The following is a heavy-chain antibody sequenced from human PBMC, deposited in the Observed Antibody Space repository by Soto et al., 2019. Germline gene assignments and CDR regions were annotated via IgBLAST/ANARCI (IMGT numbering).Heavy chain of an antibody. D-gene: IGHD3-16*02. V-gene: IGHV1-69*01. Sequence: QVQPVQSGAEVKKPGSSVKVSCKASGGTFSSYAISWVRQAHGQWLECMGAIIPIFGTANYTQKFQGRVTITADESTSTAYMELISLRSEDTDVYYCARETGPYYDYVWGSYRSYYFDYWGQGTLVTVSS. J-gene: IGHJ4*02. CDR1: GGTFSSYA. CDR2: IIPIFGTA. CDR3: ARETGPYYDYVWGSYRSYYFDY.